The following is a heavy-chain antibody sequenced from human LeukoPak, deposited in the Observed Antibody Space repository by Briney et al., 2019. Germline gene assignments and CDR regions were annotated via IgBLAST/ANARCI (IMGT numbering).Heavy chain of an antibody. D-gene: IGHD6-13*01. CDR1: GGSFSGYY. Sequence: SETLSLTCAVYGGSFSGYYWGWIRQPPGKGLEWIGEINHSGSTNYNPSLKSRVTISVDTSKNQFSLKLSSVTAADTAVYYCARSAAAGPYWYFDLWGRGTLVTVSS. J-gene: IGHJ2*01. CDR2: INHSGST. CDR3: ARSAAAGPYWYFDL. V-gene: IGHV4-34*01.